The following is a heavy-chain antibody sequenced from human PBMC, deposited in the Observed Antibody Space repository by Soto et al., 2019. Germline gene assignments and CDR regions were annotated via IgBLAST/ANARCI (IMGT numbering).Heavy chain of an antibody. J-gene: IGHJ4*02. CDR3: AGLVGLGESMDY. D-gene: IGHD3-16*01. CDR2: IKQDGSEK. V-gene: IGHV3-7*01. CDR1: GFTFSSYW. Sequence: EVQLVESGGGLVQPGGSLSLSCAASGFTFSSYWMSWVRQAPGKGLEGVANIKQDGSEKYYVDSVKGRFTISRDNAKNSLYRQMNSPRAEDTAVYYCAGLVGLGESMDYWGQGTRVTVAS.